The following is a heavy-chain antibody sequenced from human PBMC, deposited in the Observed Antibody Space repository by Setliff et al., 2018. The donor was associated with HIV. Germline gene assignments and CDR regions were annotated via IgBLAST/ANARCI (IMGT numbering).Heavy chain of an antibody. V-gene: IGHV4-39*07. CDR3: ARGGGPDTTGHLTSGGHWFDP. Sequence: PSETLSLTCTVSGGSIRNGLYYWHWIRQPPGKGLEWIGSVYYSGSTYYKPSLKSRVTISVDTSKNQFSLRLSSVTAADRAVYYCARGGGPDTTGHLTSGGHWFDPWGQGTLVTVSS. J-gene: IGHJ5*02. CDR2: VYYSGST. CDR1: GGSIRNGLYY. D-gene: IGHD1-1*01.